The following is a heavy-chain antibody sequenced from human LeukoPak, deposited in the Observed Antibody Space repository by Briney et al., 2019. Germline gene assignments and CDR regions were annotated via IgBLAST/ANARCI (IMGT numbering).Heavy chain of an antibody. D-gene: IGHD4-23*01. CDR1: GGSISSSSYY. CDR2: IYYSGST. CDR3: ARERRGYGGNYDFGY. J-gene: IGHJ4*02. Sequence: PSETLSLTCTVSGGSISSSSYYWGWIRQPPGKGLEWIGSIYYSGSTYYNPSLKSRVTISVDTSKNQFSLKLSSVTAADTAVYYCARERRGYGGNYDFGYWGQGTLVTVSS. V-gene: IGHV4-39*07.